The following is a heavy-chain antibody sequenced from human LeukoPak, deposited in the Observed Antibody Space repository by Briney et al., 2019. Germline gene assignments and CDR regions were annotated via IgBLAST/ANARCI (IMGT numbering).Heavy chain of an antibody. CDR1: GDSLSNNNVA. Sequence: SQTLSLTCAISGDSLSNNNVAWNWIRQSPSRGLEWLGRTYYRSKWNTDYAVSVKSRITINSDTSKNQFSLQQNSVTPEDTAVYYCARGCYSSFDYWDQGTLVTVSS. V-gene: IGHV6-1*01. CDR3: ARGCYSSFDY. CDR2: TYYRSKWNT. J-gene: IGHJ4*02. D-gene: IGHD5-18*01.